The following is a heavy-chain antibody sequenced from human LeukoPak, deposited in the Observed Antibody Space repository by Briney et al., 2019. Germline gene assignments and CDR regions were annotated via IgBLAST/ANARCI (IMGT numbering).Heavy chain of an antibody. D-gene: IGHD5-24*01. CDR1: GFIFSSYS. CDR2: ILSYDGSNK. Sequence: PGGSLRLSCAASGFIFSSYSMNWVRQAPGKGLEWVAVILSYDGSNKYYADSVKGRFTISRDNSKNTLYLQMDSLRAEDTAVYYCARGGGFRDGYNSFDYWGQGTLVTVSS. V-gene: IGHV3-30*03. CDR3: ARGGGFRDGYNSFDY. J-gene: IGHJ4*02.